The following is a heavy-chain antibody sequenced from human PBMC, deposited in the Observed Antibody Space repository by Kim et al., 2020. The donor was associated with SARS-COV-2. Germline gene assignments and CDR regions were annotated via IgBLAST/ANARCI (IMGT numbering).Heavy chain of an antibody. Sequence: SETLSLTCAVYGGSFSGYQWIWIRQSPGKGLEWIGQINDSGSTNYNPSLKSRVTISVDTSKNQFSLKLTSVTAADTAVYYCARGVPGYWGQGTLVTVSS. CDR3: ARGVPGY. CDR2: INDSGST. V-gene: IGHV4-34*01. CDR1: GGSFSGYQ. J-gene: IGHJ4*02.